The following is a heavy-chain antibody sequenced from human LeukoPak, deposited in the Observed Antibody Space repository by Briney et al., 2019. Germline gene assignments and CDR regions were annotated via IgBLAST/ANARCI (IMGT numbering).Heavy chain of an antibody. J-gene: IGHJ5*02. CDR2: IYYSGST. V-gene: IGHV4-61*01. Sequence: SETLSVTCTVSGGSLSSGSYYWSWIRQPPGKGLEWIGYIYYSGSTNYNPSLKSRVTISVDTSKNQCSLKLSSVTAADTAVYYCASTVVVAATRSFDPWGQGTLVTVSS. D-gene: IGHD2-15*01. CDR1: GGSLSSGSYY. CDR3: ASTVVVAATRSFDP.